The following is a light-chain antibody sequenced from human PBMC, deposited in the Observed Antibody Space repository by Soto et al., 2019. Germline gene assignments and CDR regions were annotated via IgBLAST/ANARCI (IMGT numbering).Light chain of an antibody. CDR3: QQRSNWPRT. J-gene: IGKJ1*01. CDR2: DAS. CDR1: QSVSSF. Sequence: EIVLTQSPATLSLSPGERATLSCRASQSVSSFLAWYQQKPGQAPRLLIYDASNRATGIPARFSGSGSGTAVTLTISSLEPEDFAVYYCQQRSNWPRTFGQGTKVEIK. V-gene: IGKV3-11*01.